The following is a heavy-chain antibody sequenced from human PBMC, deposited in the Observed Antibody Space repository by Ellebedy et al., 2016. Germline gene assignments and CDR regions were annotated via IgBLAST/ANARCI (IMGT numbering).Heavy chain of an antibody. V-gene: IGHV3-74*01. D-gene: IGHD3-22*01. Sequence: GGSLRLSXAASGFTLSDYWMHWVRQVLGKGLVWVSRVNSDGSSTSYADSVKGRFTISRDNAKNTLYLQMNSLRAEDTAVYFCARGEWDGRTVVVTTDYESAHFMDVWGKGTTVTVAS. CDR3: ARGEWDGRTVVVTTDYESAHFMDV. CDR1: GFTLSDYW. CDR2: VNSDGSST. J-gene: IGHJ6*03.